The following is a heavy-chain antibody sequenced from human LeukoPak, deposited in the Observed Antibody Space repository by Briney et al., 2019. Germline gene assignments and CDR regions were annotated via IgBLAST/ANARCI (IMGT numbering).Heavy chain of an antibody. CDR1: RFTFSKYA. J-gene: IGHJ4*02. D-gene: IGHD3-22*01. CDR3: AKAQKYYYDSSDY. Sequence: GGSLRLSCAASRFTFSKYAMNWVRQAPGKGLEWVSTINDGGDNTYYADSVKSRFTISRDNSKNTLYLQMNSLRADDTAVYYCAKAQKYYYDSSDYWGQGTLVTVSS. V-gene: IGHV3-23*01. CDR2: INDGGDNT.